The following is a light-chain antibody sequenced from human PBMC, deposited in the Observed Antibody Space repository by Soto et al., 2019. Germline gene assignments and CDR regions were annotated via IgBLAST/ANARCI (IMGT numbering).Light chain of an antibody. CDR1: QGVSSC. J-gene: IGKJ5*01. CDR2: AAS. V-gene: IGKV1-12*01. CDR3: QQLNSFPIT. Sequence: DIQMTQSPSTLSASVGDRVTITCRASQGVSSCLAWYQQKPGRAPKLLIYAASSLQSGVPSRFSGSGSGTDFTLTISSLQPEDFATYYCQQLNSFPITLGQGTRLEIK.